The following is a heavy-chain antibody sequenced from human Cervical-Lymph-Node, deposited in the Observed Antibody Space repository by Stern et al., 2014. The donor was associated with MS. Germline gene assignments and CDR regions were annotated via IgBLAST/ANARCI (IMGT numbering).Heavy chain of an antibody. Sequence: VQLVQSGAXXKTXXXSLKLSCKLSGYXLTINYIXXXLQMPGKXXVWMGVIYPYDSDPTYSPSFQGQVTISADKSITTAYLQWSSLRASDTAMYYCARHVQGFDYWGQGTLVTVSS. CDR1: GYXLTINY. CDR2: IYPYDSDP. V-gene: IGHV5-51*01. J-gene: IGHJ4*02. CDR3: ARHVQGFDY.